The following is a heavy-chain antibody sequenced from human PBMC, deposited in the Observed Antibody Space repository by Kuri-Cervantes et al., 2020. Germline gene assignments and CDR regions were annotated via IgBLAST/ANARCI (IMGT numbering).Heavy chain of an antibody. Sequence: SVKVSCKASGGTFSSYAISWVRQAPGQGLEWMGGIIPIFGTANYAQKFQGRVTITADESTSTAYMELSSLRSEDTVVYYCAKGLNDYSYFDYWGQGTLVTVSS. CDR1: GGTFSSYA. CDR3: AKGLNDYSYFDY. V-gene: IGHV1-69*13. CDR2: IIPIFGTA. D-gene: IGHD4-11*01. J-gene: IGHJ4*02.